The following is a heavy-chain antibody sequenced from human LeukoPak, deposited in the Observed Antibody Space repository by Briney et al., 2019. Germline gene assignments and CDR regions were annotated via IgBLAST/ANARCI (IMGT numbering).Heavy chain of an antibody. CDR2: ISYDGSNK. V-gene: IGHV3-30*04. J-gene: IGHJ4*02. CDR3: ARDYSWYFDY. CDR1: GFTFSSYA. Sequence: GGSLRLSCAASGFTFSSYAMHWVRQAPGKGLERVAVISYDGSNKYYADSVKGRFTISRDNSKNTLYLQMNSLRAEDTAVYYCARDYSWYFDYWGQGTLVTVSS. D-gene: IGHD2-15*01.